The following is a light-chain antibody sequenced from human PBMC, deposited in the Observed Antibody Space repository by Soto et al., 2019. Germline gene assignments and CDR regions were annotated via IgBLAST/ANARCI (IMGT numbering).Light chain of an antibody. CDR3: TAYSGLDTKV. Sequence: QSVLTQPASVSGSPGQSITISCGGTSSDVGAYNYVSWYQQFPGKAPKLILYEVNNRPSGVSNRFSGSKSNTTASLTISGLEHEDEADYYCTAYSGLDTKVFGTGTKLTVL. CDR1: SSDVGAYNY. J-gene: IGLJ1*01. V-gene: IGLV2-14*03. CDR2: EVN.